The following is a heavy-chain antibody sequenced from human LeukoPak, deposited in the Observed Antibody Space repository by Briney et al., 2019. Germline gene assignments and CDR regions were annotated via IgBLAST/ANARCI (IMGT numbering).Heavy chain of an antibody. V-gene: IGHV3-23*01. Sequence: GGSLRLSCAVSGFTFSNHAMSWVRQAPGKGLEWVSTIGGGGDRYYADSVKGRFTISRDNSKNTLYLQMNSLRAEDTAVYYCAKHLRCSGDSCYRPSYYYYGMDVWGQGTTVTVSS. CDR2: IGGGGDR. CDR3: AKHLRCSGDSCYRPSYYYYGMDV. D-gene: IGHD2-15*01. CDR1: GFTFSNHA. J-gene: IGHJ6*02.